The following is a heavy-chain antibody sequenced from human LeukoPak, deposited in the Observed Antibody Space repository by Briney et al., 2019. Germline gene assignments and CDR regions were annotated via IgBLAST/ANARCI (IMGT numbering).Heavy chain of an antibody. V-gene: IGHV3-30-3*01. Sequence: GGSLRLSCAASGFTFSSYAMHWVRQAPGKGLEWVAVISYDGSNKYYADSVKGRFTISRDNSKNTLYLQTNSLRAEDTAVYYCARTGYNWNDADFDYWGQGTLVTVSS. CDR1: GFTFSSYA. J-gene: IGHJ4*02. CDR2: ISYDGSNK. CDR3: ARTGYNWNDADFDY. D-gene: IGHD1-20*01.